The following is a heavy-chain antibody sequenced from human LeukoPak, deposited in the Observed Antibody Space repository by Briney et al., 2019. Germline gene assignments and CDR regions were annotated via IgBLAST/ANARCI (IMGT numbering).Heavy chain of an antibody. CDR1: RFTFSSYS. CDR3: ARGAARMVEMATIISFEY. V-gene: IGHV3-48*01. D-gene: IGHD5-24*01. CDR2: ISSGSSTI. J-gene: IGHJ4*02. Sequence: QSGGSLRLSCAASRFTFSSYSMNWVRQAPGKGLEWVSYISSGSSTIYYADSVKGRFTISRDNSKNTLYLQMNSLRAEDTAVYYCARGAARMVEMATIISFEYWGQGTLVTVSS.